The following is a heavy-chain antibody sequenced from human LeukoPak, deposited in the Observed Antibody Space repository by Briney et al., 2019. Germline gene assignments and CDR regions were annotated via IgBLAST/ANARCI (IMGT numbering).Heavy chain of an antibody. CDR3: ATDRSYDSRIVDF. Sequence: SETLSLTCTVPGGSISSYYWSWIRQPAGKGLEWIGRIYTSGNTNYNPSLKSRVTMSVDTSKNQFSLKLSSVTAADTAVYYCATDRSYDSRIVDFWGQGTLVTVSS. CDR2: IYTSGNT. D-gene: IGHD3-22*01. CDR1: GGSISSYY. V-gene: IGHV4-4*07. J-gene: IGHJ4*02.